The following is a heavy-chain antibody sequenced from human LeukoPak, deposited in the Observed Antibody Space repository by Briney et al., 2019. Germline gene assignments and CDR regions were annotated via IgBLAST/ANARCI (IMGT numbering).Heavy chain of an antibody. J-gene: IGHJ4*02. CDR2: IYYGGST. D-gene: IGHD3-10*01. Sequence: SETLSLTCTVSGGSISSSSYYWGWIRQPPGKGLEWIGSIYYGGSTYYNPSLKSRVTISVDTSKNQFSLKLSSVTAADTAVYYCARQQLGEYYFDYWGQGTLVTVSS. CDR3: ARQQLGEYYFDY. CDR1: GGSISSSSYY. V-gene: IGHV4-39*07.